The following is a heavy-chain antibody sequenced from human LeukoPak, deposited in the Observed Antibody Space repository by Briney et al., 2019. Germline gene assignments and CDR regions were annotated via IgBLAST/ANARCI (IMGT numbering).Heavy chain of an antibody. J-gene: IGHJ3*02. Sequence: PSETLSLTCAVSGGSISSYYWSWIRQAPGKGLEWIGYIYYSGRTNYNPSLTSRVTISVDTSKNQFSLKLSSVTAADTAVYYCARSMVRGVKDAFDIWGQGTMVTVSS. V-gene: IGHV4-59*08. D-gene: IGHD3-10*01. CDR3: ARSMVRGVKDAFDI. CDR1: GGSISSYY. CDR2: IYYSGRT.